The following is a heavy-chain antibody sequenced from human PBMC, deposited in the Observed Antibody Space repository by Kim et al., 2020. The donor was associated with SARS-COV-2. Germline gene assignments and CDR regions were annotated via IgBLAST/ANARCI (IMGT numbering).Heavy chain of an antibody. J-gene: IGHJ4*02. CDR2: IYPTDSHT. CDR3: GRQDLGGTHFDH. D-gene: IGHD2-15*01. CDR1: GYNFPIYW. Sequence: GESLKISCRASGYNFPIYWIGWVRQMPGKDLEWMGIIYPTDSHTTNSPSFRGQVTISADRSTNTAYLQWGSLKASDTAMYYCGRQDLGGTHFDHWGQGT. V-gene: IGHV5-51*01.